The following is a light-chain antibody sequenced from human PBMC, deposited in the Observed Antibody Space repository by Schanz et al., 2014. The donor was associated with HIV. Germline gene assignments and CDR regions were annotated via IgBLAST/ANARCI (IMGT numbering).Light chain of an antibody. CDR2: GNN. CDR3: QSYDSSLSAVV. V-gene: IGLV1-40*01. CDR1: SSNIGAGYD. Sequence: QSVLTQPPSVSGAPGQRVTISCTGSSSNIGAGYDVHWYQHLPGRAPKLLIYGNNNRPSGVPDRFSGSKSGTSASLAITGLQAEDEADYYCQSYDSSLSAVVFGGGTKLTVL. J-gene: IGLJ2*01.